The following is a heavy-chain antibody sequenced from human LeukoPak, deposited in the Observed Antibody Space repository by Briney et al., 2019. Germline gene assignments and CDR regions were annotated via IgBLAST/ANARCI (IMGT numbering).Heavy chain of an antibody. CDR1: GGSISSYY. CDR3: AREGGHFDY. J-gene: IGHJ4*02. D-gene: IGHD3-16*01. V-gene: IGHV4-59*01. Sequence: SETLSLTCTVSGGSISSYYWSWIRQPPGKGLEWIGYIYYSGSTNYNPSPKSRVTISVDTSKNQFSLKLSSVTAADTAVYYCAREGGHFDYWGQGTLVTVSS. CDR2: IYYSGST.